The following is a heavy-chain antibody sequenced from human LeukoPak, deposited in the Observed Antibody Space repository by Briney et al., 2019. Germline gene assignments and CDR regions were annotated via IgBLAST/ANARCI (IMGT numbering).Heavy chain of an antibody. CDR3: ARHSYSGSYGDFDY. D-gene: IGHD1-26*01. V-gene: IGHV4-38-2*02. Sequence: SETLSLTCTVSGYSISSGYYWGWIRQPPGKGLEWIGSIYHSGSTYYDPSLKSRVTISVDTSKNQFSLKLSSVTAADTAVYYCARHSYSGSYGDFDYWGQGTLVTVSS. CDR1: GYSISSGYY. CDR2: IYHSGST. J-gene: IGHJ4*02.